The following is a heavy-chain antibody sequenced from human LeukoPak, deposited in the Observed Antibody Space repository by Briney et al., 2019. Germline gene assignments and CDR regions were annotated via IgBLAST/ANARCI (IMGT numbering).Heavy chain of an antibody. CDR3: ARDRGGIVVVPAARYPWYFDL. D-gene: IGHD2-2*01. V-gene: IGHV4-59*01. J-gene: IGHJ2*01. CDR2: IYYSGST. Sequence: ETLSLTCTVSGGSISSYYWSWIRQPPGKGLEWIGYIYYSGSTNYNPSLKSRVTISVDTSKNQFSLKLSSVTAADTAVYYCARDRGGIVVVPAARYPWYFDLWGRGTLVTVSS. CDR1: GGSISSYY.